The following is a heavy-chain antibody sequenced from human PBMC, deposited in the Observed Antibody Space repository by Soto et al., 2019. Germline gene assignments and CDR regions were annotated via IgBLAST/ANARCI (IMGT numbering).Heavy chain of an antibody. CDR1: GFTFDDYA. Sequence: LRLSCAASGFTFDDYAMHWVRQAPGKGLEWVSGISWNSGSIGYADSVKGRFTISRDNAKNSLYLQMNSLRAEDTALYYCAKEGSNGSSWTKTDYWGQGTLVTVYS. D-gene: IGHD6-13*01. J-gene: IGHJ4*02. CDR2: ISWNSGSI. CDR3: AKEGSNGSSWTKTDY. V-gene: IGHV3-9*01.